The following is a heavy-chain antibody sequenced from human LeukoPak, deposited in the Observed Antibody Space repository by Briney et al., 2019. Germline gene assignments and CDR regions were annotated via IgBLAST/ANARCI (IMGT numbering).Heavy chain of an antibody. J-gene: IGHJ4*02. CDR2: INHSGST. CDR1: GGSFSGCY. CDR3: ARGLSRYCSGGSCYHFDY. D-gene: IGHD2-15*01. Sequence: SETLSLTCAVYGGSFSGCYWSWIRQPPGKGLEWIGEINHSGSTNYNPSLKSRVTISVDTSKNQFSLKLSSVTAADTAVYYCARGLSRYCSGGSCYHFDYWGQGTLVTVSS. V-gene: IGHV4-34*01.